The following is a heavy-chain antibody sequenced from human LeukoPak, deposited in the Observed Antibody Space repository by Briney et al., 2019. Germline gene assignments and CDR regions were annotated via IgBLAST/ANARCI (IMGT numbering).Heavy chain of an antibody. Sequence: MSSETLSLTCTVSGGSISSGSYYWSWIRQPAGKGLEWIGRIYTSGSTNYNPSLKSRVTISLDTSRNQFSLKLSSVTAADTAVYYCARDNYGLGSFWGQGTTVTVSS. D-gene: IGHD3-10*01. V-gene: IGHV4-61*02. J-gene: IGHJ6*02. CDR2: IYTSGST. CDR3: ARDNYGLGSF. CDR1: GGSISSGSYY.